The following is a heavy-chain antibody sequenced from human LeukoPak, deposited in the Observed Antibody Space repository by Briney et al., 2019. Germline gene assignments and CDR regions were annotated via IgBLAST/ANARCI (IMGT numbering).Heavy chain of an antibody. CDR3: AKGFYYDSSGHFDY. V-gene: IGHV3-11*01. D-gene: IGHD3-22*01. CDR1: GFTFSDYY. Sequence: GGSLRLSCAASGFTFSDYYMSWIRQAPGKGLEWISYISSSGSTKYYADSVKGRFTISRDNAKNSLYLQMNSLRAEDTDLYYCAKGFYYDSSGHFDYWGQGTLVTVSS. J-gene: IGHJ4*02. CDR2: ISSSGSTK.